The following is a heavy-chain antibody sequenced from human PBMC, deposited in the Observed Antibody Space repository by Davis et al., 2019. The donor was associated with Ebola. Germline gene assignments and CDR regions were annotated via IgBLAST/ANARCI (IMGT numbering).Heavy chain of an antibody. CDR1: GFTFSSYA. J-gene: IGHJ4*02. CDR2: ISYDGSNK. Sequence: GESLKISCAASGFTFSSYAMHWVRQAPGKGLEWVAVISYDGSNKYYADSVKGRFTISRDNSKNTLYLQMNSLRAEDTAVYYCARDIYSSGWYGGGVAHWGQGTLVTVSS. CDR3: ARDIYSSGWYGGGVAH. V-gene: IGHV3-30*04. D-gene: IGHD6-19*01.